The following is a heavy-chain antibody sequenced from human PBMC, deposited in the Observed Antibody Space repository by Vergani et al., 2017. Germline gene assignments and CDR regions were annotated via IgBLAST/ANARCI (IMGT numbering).Heavy chain of an antibody. V-gene: IGHV3-33*01. CDR1: GFTFSSYG. CDR3: ARGYGYSSAPLDY. J-gene: IGHJ4*02. CDR2: IWYDGSNK. D-gene: IGHD6-19*01. Sequence: QVQLVESGGGVVQPGRSLRLSCAASGFTFSSYGMHWVRQAPGKGLEWVAVIWYDGSNKYYADSVKGRFTISRDNSKNTLYLQMNSLRAEDTAVYYCARGYGYSSAPLDYWGQGTLVTVSS.